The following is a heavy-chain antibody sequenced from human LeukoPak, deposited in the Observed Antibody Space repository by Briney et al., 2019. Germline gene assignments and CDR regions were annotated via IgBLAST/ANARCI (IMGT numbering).Heavy chain of an antibody. CDR3: ARHTIELSPGGGGMDV. V-gene: IGHV3-30-3*01. D-gene: IGHD3-10*01. CDR2: ISYDGSNK. J-gene: IGHJ6*02. Sequence: PGRSLRLSCAASGFTFSSYAMHWVRQAPGKGLEWVAVISYDGSNKYYADSVKGRFTISRDNSKNTLYLQMNSLRAEDTAVYYCARHTIELSPGGGGMDVWGQGTTVTVSS. CDR1: GFTFSSYA.